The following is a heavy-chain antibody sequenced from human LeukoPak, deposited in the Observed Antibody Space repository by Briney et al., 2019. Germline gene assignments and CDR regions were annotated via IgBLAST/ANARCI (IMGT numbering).Heavy chain of an antibody. Sequence: GGSLRLSCVASGFTFSSYGMHSARQAPGQGLGWVAFIRDDGSIKYYAESVPGRFTISSDNSKSTVYLQMSSLRGEDTGVYYCANQRKRHGYYYYYREVWGKGTTVTVSS. CDR1: GFTFSSYG. J-gene: IGHJ6*03. CDR2: IRDDGSIK. CDR3: ANQRKRHGYYYYYREV. V-gene: IGHV3-30*02. D-gene: IGHD6-25*01.